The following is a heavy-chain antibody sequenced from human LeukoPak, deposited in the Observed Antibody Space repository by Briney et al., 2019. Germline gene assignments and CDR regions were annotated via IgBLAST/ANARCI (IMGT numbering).Heavy chain of an antibody. D-gene: IGHD1-1*01. CDR3: AKAARWNDGWGFDY. J-gene: IGHJ4*02. Sequence: AGGSLRLSCAASGFTFSSYWMTWVRQAPGKGLEWVASIKPDGSEKFSVDSVKGRFTISRDNARNSLYLQMNSLRTEDTALYYCAKAARWNDGWGFDYWGQGTLVTVSS. CDR2: IKPDGSEK. CDR1: GFTFSSYW. V-gene: IGHV3-7*03.